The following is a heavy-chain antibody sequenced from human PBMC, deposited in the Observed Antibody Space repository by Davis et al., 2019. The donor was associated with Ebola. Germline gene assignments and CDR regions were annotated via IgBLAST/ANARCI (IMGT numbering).Heavy chain of an antibody. CDR3: ALRIGGAVAERH. V-gene: IGHV3-74*01. J-gene: IGHJ1*01. CDR1: GFTFSSYW. D-gene: IGHD6-19*01. CDR2: INNDGSIT. Sequence: GESLKISCAASGFTFSSYWMHWVRQAPGKGLVCVSRINNDGSITNYADSVKGRFTISRDNAKNTLYLQMNSLRDEDTAVYYCALRIGGAVAERHWGQGTLVTVS.